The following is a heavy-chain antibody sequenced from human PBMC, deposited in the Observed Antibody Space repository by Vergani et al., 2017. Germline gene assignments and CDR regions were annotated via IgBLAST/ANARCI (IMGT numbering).Heavy chain of an antibody. CDR1: GGSLSSYY. D-gene: IGHD3-22*01. CDR2: IYYSGST. J-gene: IGHJ4*02. Sequence: QVQLQESGPGLVKPSETLSLTCTVSGGSLSSYYWSWIRQPPGKGLEWIGYIYYSGSTNYNPSLKSRVTISVDTSKNQFSLKLSSVTAADTAVYYCARDLGSSGYNYWGQGPLVTVSS. CDR3: ARDLGSSGYNY. V-gene: IGHV4-59*01.